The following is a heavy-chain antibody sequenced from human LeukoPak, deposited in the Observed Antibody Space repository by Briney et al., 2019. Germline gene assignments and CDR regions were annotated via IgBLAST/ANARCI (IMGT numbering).Heavy chain of an antibody. CDR3: ARRGRAAAANFDY. D-gene: IGHD6-13*01. CDR2: IYYTGNT. V-gene: IGHV4-59*08. Sequence: SETLSLTCTVSGASVSFYYWNWIRQPPGKGLEWIGYIYYTGNTNYNPSLKSRVTMSIDTSKHQLSLKLNSVTAADTAVYYCARRGRAAAANFDYWGQGTLVTVSS. CDR1: GASVSFYY. J-gene: IGHJ4*02.